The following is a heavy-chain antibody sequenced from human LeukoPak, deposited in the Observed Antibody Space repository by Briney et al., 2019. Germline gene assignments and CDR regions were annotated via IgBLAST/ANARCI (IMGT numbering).Heavy chain of an antibody. CDR3: ARTRGTTVTFDY. J-gene: IGHJ4*02. V-gene: IGHV4-59*12. D-gene: IGHD4-17*01. Sequence: SETLSLTCTVSGGSISSYYWSWIRQPPGKGLEWIGYIYYSGSTYYNPSLKSRVTISVDTSKNQLSLKLSSVTAADTAVYYCARTRGTTVTFDYWGQGTLVTVSS. CDR2: IYYSGST. CDR1: GGSISSYY.